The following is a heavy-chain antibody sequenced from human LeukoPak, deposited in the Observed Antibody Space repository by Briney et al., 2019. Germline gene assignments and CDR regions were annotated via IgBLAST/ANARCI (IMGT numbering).Heavy chain of an antibody. J-gene: IGHJ4*02. V-gene: IGHV1-46*01. Sequence: ASVKVSCKASGYTFSSYYMHWVRQAPGQGLEWMGIINPSGGSTSYAQKFQGRVTMTRDTSISTAYMELSRLRSEDTAVYYCARVDHRLGEGFDYWGQGTLVTVSS. CDR3: ARVDHRLGEGFDY. CDR1: GYTFSSYY. CDR2: INPSGGST. D-gene: IGHD3-16*01.